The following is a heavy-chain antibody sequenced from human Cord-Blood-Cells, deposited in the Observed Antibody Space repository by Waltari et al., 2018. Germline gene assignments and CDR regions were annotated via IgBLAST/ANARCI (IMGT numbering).Heavy chain of an antibody. J-gene: IGHJ3*02. V-gene: IGHV4-31*03. CDR1: GCSISSGVYY. Sequence: VQLQETGPGLVKPSQTLSLTCTVSGCSISSGVYYRSRIRQHLGKGLEWIGYIYYSESTYYNPSLNSRVTISVDTSKNQFSLKLSSVNAADTDVYYCARELGNDAFDIWGQGTMVTVSS. CDR2: IYYSEST. CDR3: ARELGNDAFDI. D-gene: IGHD7-27*01.